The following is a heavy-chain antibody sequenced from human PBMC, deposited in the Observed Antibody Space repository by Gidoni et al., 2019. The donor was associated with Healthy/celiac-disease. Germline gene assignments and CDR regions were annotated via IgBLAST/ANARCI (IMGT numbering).Heavy chain of an antibody. V-gene: IGHV3-21*01. D-gene: IGHD2-21*02. Sequence: EVQLVDSGGGLVKPGGSLRLSCAASGFTFSSYSMNWVRQAPRKGLEWYASISSSSSYIYYADSVKGRFTISRDNAKNSLYLQMNSLRAEDTAVYYCATEGGDYAPFDYWGQGTLVTVSS. J-gene: IGHJ4*02. CDR3: ATEGGDYAPFDY. CDR1: GFTFSSYS. CDR2: ISSSSSYI.